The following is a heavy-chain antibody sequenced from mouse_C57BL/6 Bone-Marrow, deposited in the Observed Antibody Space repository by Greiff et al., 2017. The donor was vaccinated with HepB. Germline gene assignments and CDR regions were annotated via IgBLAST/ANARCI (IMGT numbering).Heavy chain of an antibody. Sequence: QVQLQQPGAELVMPGASVKLSCKASGCTFTSYWMHWVKQRPGQGLEWIGEIDPSDSYTNYNQKFKGKSTLTVDKSSSTAYMQLSSLTSEDSAVYYCARSRIYYDYDCAMDYWGQGTSVTVSS. D-gene: IGHD2-4*01. CDR2: IDPSDSYT. J-gene: IGHJ4*01. CDR1: GCTFTSYW. V-gene: IGHV1-69*01. CDR3: ARSRIYYDYDCAMDY.